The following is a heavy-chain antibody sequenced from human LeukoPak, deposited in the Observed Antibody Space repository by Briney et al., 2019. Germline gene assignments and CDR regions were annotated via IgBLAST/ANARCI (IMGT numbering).Heavy chain of an antibody. Sequence: GGSLRLSCAASGFTFSSYAMSWVRQAPGKGLEWVSAISGSGGSTYYADSVKGRFTISRDSSKNTLYLQMNSLRAEDTAVYYCAKDPSYYYDSSGYYHDYWGQGTLVTVSS. CDR1: GFTFSSYA. J-gene: IGHJ4*02. D-gene: IGHD3-22*01. V-gene: IGHV3-23*01. CDR2: ISGSGGST. CDR3: AKDPSYYYDSSGYYHDY.